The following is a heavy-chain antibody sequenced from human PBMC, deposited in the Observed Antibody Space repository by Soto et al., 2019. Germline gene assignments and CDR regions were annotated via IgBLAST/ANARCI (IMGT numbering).Heavy chain of an antibody. V-gene: IGHV4-34*01. CDR1: GGSFSGYY. CDR2: INHSGST. Sequence: SETLSLTSAVYGGSFSGYYWSWIRQPPGKGLEWIGEINHSGSTNYNPSLKSRVTISVDTSKNQFSLKLSSVTAADTAVYYCARRVLYSSSYYYYYYGMDVWGQGTTVTVSS. CDR3: ARRVLYSSSYYYYYYGMDV. J-gene: IGHJ6*02. D-gene: IGHD6-6*01.